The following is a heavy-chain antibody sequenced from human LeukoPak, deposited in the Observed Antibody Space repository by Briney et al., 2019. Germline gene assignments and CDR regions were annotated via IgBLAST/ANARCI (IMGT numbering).Heavy chain of an antibody. CDR1: GYTFTSYA. Sequence: GASVKVSCKASGYTFTSYAMHWVRQAPGQRLEWMGWINAGNGNTKYSQKFQGRVTITRDTSASTAYMELSSLRSEDTAVYYCARAFHGSGWLYFDYWGQGTLVTVSS. J-gene: IGHJ4*02. CDR2: INAGNGNT. D-gene: IGHD6-19*01. V-gene: IGHV1-3*01. CDR3: ARAFHGSGWLYFDY.